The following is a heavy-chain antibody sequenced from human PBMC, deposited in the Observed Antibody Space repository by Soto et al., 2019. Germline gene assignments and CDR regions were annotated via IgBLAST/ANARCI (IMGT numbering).Heavy chain of an antibody. D-gene: IGHD3-10*01. CDR2: INPDGSRT. J-gene: IGHJ5*02. V-gene: IGHV3-74*01. CDR3: ATVKSGSYDRFDP. Sequence: GGSLRLSCAASGFTFTNYWMHWVRQAPGKGLMWVSRINPDGSRTTYADSVKGRFAISRDNAKNTLYLQMNSLRAEDTAVYYCATVKSGSYDRFDPWGQGTLVTVSS. CDR1: GFTFTNYW.